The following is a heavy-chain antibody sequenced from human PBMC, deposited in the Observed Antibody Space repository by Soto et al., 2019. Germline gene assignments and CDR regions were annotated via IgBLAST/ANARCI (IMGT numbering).Heavy chain of an antibody. D-gene: IGHD3-16*02. CDR1: GFTFSRHT. CDR3: ARDRLRLGELSLLGYFDY. Sequence: QVQLEESGGGVVQPGRSLRLSCAASGFTFSRHTMHWVRQAPGKGLEWVASISYDGSNKYYDDSVKGRFTISRDNYKNTLSVQMDSLRAEDTAVYYCARDRLRLGELSLLGYFDYWGQGTLVNVSS. J-gene: IGHJ4*02. CDR2: ISYDGSNK. V-gene: IGHV3-30*04.